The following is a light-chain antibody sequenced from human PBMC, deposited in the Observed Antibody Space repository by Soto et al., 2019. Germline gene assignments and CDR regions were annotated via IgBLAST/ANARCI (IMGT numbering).Light chain of an antibody. J-gene: IGKJ3*01. Sequence: EIVLTQSPGTLSLSPGERATLSCRASQSVRNNYLAWYQQQPGQAPRLLIYGTSTRHTGIPDRFSGSGSGTDFTLTISRLEPEDFAVYYCQQYGSSYTFGPGTKVEIK. CDR1: QSVRNNY. CDR3: QQYGSSYT. V-gene: IGKV3-20*01. CDR2: GTS.